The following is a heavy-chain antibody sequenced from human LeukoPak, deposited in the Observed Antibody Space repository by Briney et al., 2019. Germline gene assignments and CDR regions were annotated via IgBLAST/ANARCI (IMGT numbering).Heavy chain of an antibody. CDR1: GLTFSSYD. CDR3: VLGAYWNDDKNAFHI. D-gene: IGHD1-1*01. J-gene: IGHJ3*02. V-gene: IGHV3-13*04. Sequence: GGSLRLSCAASGLTFSSYDMHWVRQAAGKGLEWVSSIGSTGDTCYADSVKGRLTITRENAKKSLYLQVSSLRVEDTAVYFCVLGAYWNDDKNAFHIWGPGTMVTVSS. CDR2: IGSTGDT.